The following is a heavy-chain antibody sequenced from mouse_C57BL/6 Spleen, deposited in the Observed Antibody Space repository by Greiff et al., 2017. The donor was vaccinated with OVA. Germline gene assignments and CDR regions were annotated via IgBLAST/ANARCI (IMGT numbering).Heavy chain of an antibody. V-gene: IGHV3-6*01. CDR3: ARGLLYYAMDY. Sequence: EVKLQESGPGLVKPSQSLSLTCSVTGYSITSGYYWNWIRQFPGNKLEWMGYISYDGSNNYNPSLKNRISITRDTSKNQFFLKLNSVTTEDTATYYCARGLLYYAMDYWGQGTSVTVSS. CDR1: GYSITSGYY. D-gene: IGHD2-12*01. CDR2: ISYDGSN. J-gene: IGHJ4*01.